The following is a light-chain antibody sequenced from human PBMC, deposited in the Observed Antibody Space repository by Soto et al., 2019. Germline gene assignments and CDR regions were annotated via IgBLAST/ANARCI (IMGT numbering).Light chain of an antibody. CDR3: QSYDSSLSGVI. CDR1: SSNIGAGYD. Sequence: QSVLTQRPSVSGAPGQRVTISCTGSSSNIGAGYDVHWYQQLPGRAPKLLIYGNNNRPSGVPDRFSGSKSGTSASLAITGLQAEDEADYYCQSYDSSLSGVIFGAGTKLTVL. J-gene: IGLJ2*01. V-gene: IGLV1-40*01. CDR2: GNN.